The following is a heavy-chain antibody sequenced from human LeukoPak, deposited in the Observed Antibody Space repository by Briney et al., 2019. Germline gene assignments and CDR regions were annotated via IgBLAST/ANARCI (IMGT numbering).Heavy chain of an antibody. CDR1: GFTFSTYD. J-gene: IGHJ2*01. Sequence: GGSLRLSCAASGFTFSTYDMHWVRQATGKGLEWVSAIGTAGDTYYTGSVKGRFTISRENAKISLYLQMNNLRAGDTAVYYCARTSYQARGALYFDLWGRGTLVTVSS. D-gene: IGHD2-2*01. CDR2: IGTAGDT. V-gene: IGHV3-13*04. CDR3: ARTSYQARGALYFDL.